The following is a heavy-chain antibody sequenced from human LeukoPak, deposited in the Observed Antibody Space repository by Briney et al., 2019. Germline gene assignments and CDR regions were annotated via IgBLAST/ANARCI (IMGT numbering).Heavy chain of an antibody. CDR3: AASLGPLTEY. V-gene: IGHV3-74*01. D-gene: IGHD7-27*01. CDR1: GFTFASHW. J-gene: IGHJ4*02. CDR2: VNSGGSGT. Sequence: GGSLRLSCAASGFTFASHWMHWVRQTPGKGLVWVSRVNSGGSGTSYADSVEGRFTISRDNAKNTLHLQMNSLRAEDTAVYYCAASLGPLTEYWGQGTLVTVSS.